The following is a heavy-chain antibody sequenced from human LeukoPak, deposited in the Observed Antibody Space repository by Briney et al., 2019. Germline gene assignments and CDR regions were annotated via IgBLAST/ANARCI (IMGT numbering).Heavy chain of an antibody. J-gene: IGHJ5*02. CDR1: GYMFTGYY. CDR2: INPNSGGT. V-gene: IGHV1-2*02. CDR3: ARGGGDNWGWDYFDP. D-gene: IGHD2-21*01. Sequence: ASVKVSCKASGYMFTGYYMHWVRQAPGQGLEWMGWINPNSGGTNYAQKFQGRVTMTRDTSISTAYMDLNRLRSDDTAVYYCARGGGDNWGWDYFDPWGQGTLVTVSS.